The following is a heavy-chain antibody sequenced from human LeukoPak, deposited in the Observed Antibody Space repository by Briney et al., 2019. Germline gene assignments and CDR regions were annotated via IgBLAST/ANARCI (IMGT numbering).Heavy chain of an antibody. Sequence: GGSLRLSCAASGFTFSSYGMHWVRQAPGKGLEWVAFIRYDVSNKYYADSVKGRFAISRDNSKNTLYPQMNSLRAEDTAVYYCARDLRYFDWLLPQFDYWGQGTLVTVSS. CDR1: GFTFSSYG. CDR2: IRYDVSNK. V-gene: IGHV3-30*02. J-gene: IGHJ4*02. CDR3: ARDLRYFDWLLPQFDY. D-gene: IGHD3-9*01.